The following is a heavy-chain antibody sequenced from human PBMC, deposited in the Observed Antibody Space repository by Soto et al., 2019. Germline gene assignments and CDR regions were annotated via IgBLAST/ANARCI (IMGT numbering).Heavy chain of an antibody. CDR2: ISGSGGST. D-gene: IGHD3-3*01. CDR3: SKDGTIFGVGPRFE. J-gene: IGHJ4*02. CDR1: GFTFSSYA. V-gene: IGHV3-23*01. Sequence: GGSLRLSCAASGFTFSSYAMSWVRQAPGKGLEWVSAISGSGGSTYYADSVKGRFTISSDNSKSTLYLQMNSLRAEDTAVYYFSKDGTIFGVGPRFEWGQGTLVTVSS.